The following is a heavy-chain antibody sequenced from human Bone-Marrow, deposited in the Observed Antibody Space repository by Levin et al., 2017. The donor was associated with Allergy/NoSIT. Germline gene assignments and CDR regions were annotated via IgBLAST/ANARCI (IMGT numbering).Heavy chain of an antibody. J-gene: IGHJ4*02. Sequence: GSLRLSCTVSGGSISSDNWSWIWQPPGKGLEWIGYIYDTGNTNYNPSLKSRVTLSVDTSKNQFSLKLSSVTPADTAVYYCARFVWGSYRGFDYWGQGTLVTVSS. CDR2: IYDTGNT. V-gene: IGHV4-59*01. CDR3: ARFVWGSYRGFDY. CDR1: GGSISSDN. D-gene: IGHD3-16*02.